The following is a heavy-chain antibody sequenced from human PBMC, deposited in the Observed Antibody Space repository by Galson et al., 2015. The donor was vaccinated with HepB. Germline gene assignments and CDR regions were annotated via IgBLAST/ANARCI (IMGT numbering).Heavy chain of an antibody. J-gene: IGHJ4*02. CDR2: IYYTGNT. CDR1: GASISSSLYY. D-gene: IGHD5-18*01. CDR3: ARAAGDSSTYANDY. V-gene: IGHV4-39*07. Sequence: SLTCTVSGASISSSLYYWVWVRQPPEKGLEWIGSIYYTGNTYYKSFLKSRVTISADMSKNQFSLKVNSVTAADTAVYYCARAAGDSSTYANDYWGQGALVTVSS.